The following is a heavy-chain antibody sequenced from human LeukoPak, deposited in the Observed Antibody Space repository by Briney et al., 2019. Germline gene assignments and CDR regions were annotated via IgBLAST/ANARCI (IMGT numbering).Heavy chain of an antibody. D-gene: IGHD2-2*01. CDR2: MNPNSGNT. CDR1: GYTFTSYD. J-gene: IGHJ6*02. Sequence: ASVKVSCTASGYTFTSYDINWVRQATGQGLEWMGWMNPNSGNTGYAQKFQGRVTMTRNTSISTAYMELSSLRSEDTAMYYCARAGCSSTSCYAAYYYYGMDVWGQGTTVTVSS. CDR3: ARAGCSSTSCYAAYYYYGMDV. V-gene: IGHV1-8*01.